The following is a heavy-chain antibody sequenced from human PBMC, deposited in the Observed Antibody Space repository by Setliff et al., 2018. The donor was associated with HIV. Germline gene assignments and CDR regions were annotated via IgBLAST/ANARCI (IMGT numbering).Heavy chain of an antibody. CDR3: ARIYYYDSSGVGAFDI. V-gene: IGHV2-70*17. J-gene: IGHJ3*02. CDR2: IDWDDDK. CDR1: GFSLSTSGMC. D-gene: IGHD3-22*01. Sequence: GSGPTLVNPTQTLTLTCTFSGFSLSTSGMCVSWIRQPPGKALEWLARIDWDDDKFYSTSLKTRLTISKDTSKNQVVLTMTNMDPVDTATYYCARIYYYDSSGVGAFDIWGQGTMVTVSS.